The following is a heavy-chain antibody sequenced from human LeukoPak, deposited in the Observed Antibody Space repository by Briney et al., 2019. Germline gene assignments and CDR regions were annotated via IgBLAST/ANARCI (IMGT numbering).Heavy chain of an antibody. Sequence: GSSVKVSCKASGYTFTGYYIHWVRQAPGQGLDWMGWISSSSGNTNYAQKFQGRVTMTTDKSTSTAYMELRSLRSDDTAVYYCAREHPHFGELWNDYWGQGTPVTVSS. CDR2: ISSSSGNT. V-gene: IGHV1-18*04. D-gene: IGHD3-10*01. CDR1: GYTFTGYY. CDR3: AREHPHFGELWNDY. J-gene: IGHJ4*02.